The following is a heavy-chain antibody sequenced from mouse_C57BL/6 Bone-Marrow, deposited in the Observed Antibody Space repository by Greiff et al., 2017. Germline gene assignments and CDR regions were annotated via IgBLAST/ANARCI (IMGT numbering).Heavy chain of an antibody. D-gene: IGHD1-1*01. CDR1: GFSLTSYG. CDR3: ARHPHYDGSSYRADYYARDY. J-gene: IGHJ4*01. Sequence: VKVEESGPGLVAPSQSLSITCTVSGFSLTSYGVHWVRQPPGQGLEWLVVIWSDGSSTYNSALKSRLSICKDNSKSQVFLKMNSLQTDDTAKYYCARHPHYDGSSYRADYYARDYWGQGTSVTVSS. CDR2: IWSDGSS. V-gene: IGHV2-6-1*01.